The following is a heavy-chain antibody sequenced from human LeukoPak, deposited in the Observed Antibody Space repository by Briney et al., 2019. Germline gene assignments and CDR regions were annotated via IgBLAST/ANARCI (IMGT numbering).Heavy chain of an antibody. Sequence: SETLSLTCTVSGGSISSSYYYWGWIRQPPGKGLEWIGSIYYSGSTYYNPSLKSRVTISVDTSKNQFSLKLRSVTAADTAVYYCARGRGISGYYFDYWGQGTLVAVSS. CDR1: GGSISSSYYY. J-gene: IGHJ4*02. D-gene: IGHD3-22*01. CDR3: ARGRGISGYYFDY. V-gene: IGHV4-39*01. CDR2: IYYSGST.